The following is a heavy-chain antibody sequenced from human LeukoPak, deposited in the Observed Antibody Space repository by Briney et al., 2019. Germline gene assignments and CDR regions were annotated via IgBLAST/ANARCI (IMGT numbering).Heavy chain of an antibody. Sequence: GGSLRLSCAASGFTFSNYGMHWVRQAPGKGLEWVAVVSFGDGSTRNYADSVKGRFTISRDNSQNTLYLQMNNLRAGDTAVYYCAKSPYYDFWPFDYWGQGTLVTVSS. CDR2: VSFGDGSTR. CDR1: GFTFSNYG. CDR3: AKSPYYDFWPFDY. D-gene: IGHD3-3*01. J-gene: IGHJ4*02. V-gene: IGHV3-33*06.